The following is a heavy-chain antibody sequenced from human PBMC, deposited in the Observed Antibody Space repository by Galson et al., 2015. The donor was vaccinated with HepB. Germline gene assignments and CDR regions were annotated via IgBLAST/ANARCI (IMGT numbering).Heavy chain of an antibody. D-gene: IGHD3-22*01. CDR3: AAEAYYYDSSGYPNAFDI. Sequence: SVKVSCKDSGFTFTSSAVQWVRQARGQRLEWIGWIVAGSGNTNYAQKFQERVTITRDMSTSTAYMELSSLRSGDTAVYYCAAEAYYYDSSGYPNAFDIWGQGTIVTVSS. V-gene: IGHV1-58*01. CDR1: GFTFTSSA. CDR2: IVAGSGNT. J-gene: IGHJ3*02.